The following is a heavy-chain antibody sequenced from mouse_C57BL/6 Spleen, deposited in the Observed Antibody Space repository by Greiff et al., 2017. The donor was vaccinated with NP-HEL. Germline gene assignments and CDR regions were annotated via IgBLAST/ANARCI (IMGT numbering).Heavy chain of an antibody. CDR3: ARRAAQATGYYFDY. Sequence: VKLQQSGAELARPGASVKLSCKASGYTFTSYGISWVKQRTGQGLEWIGEIYPRSGNTYYNEKFKGKATLTADKSSSTAYMELRSLTSEDSAVYFCARRAAQATGYYFDYWGQGTTLTVSS. D-gene: IGHD3-2*02. J-gene: IGHJ2*01. CDR2: IYPRSGNT. CDR1: GYTFTSYG. V-gene: IGHV1-81*01.